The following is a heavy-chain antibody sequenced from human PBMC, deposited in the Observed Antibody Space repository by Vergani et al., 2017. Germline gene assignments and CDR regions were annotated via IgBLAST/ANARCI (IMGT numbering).Heavy chain of an antibody. D-gene: IGHD2-2*01. Sequence: QVQLVQSGAEVKKPGASVKVSCKASGYPFTSYYMHWVRQAPGQGLAWMGIINPSGGSTSYAQKFQGRVTMTRDTSTRTVYMELSSLRSEDTAVYYCARDCRYGRSTSCYVGRDGFDRWGQGTLVTVSS. CDR3: ARDCRYGRSTSCYVGRDGFDR. V-gene: IGHV1-46*01. J-gene: IGHJ5*02. CDR1: GYPFTSYY. CDR2: INPSGGST.